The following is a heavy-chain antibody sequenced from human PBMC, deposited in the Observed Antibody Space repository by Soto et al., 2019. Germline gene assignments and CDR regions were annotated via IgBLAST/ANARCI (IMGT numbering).Heavy chain of an antibody. Sequence: QVQLVQSGAEVKKPGSSVKVSCKASGGTFSSYTISWVRQAPGQGLEWMGRIIPILGIANYAQKFQGRVTITADKSTSTADMELSSLRSEDTAVYYCARGSYLCSGGSCYIDYWGQGTLVTVSS. CDR3: ARGSYLCSGGSCYIDY. V-gene: IGHV1-69*02. J-gene: IGHJ4*02. D-gene: IGHD2-15*01. CDR1: GGTFSSYT. CDR2: IIPILGIA.